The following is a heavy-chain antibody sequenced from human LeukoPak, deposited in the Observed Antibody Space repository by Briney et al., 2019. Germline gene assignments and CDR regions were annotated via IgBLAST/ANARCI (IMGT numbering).Heavy chain of an antibody. CDR1: GYTFTGYY. J-gene: IGHJ5*02. CDR3: ARSHSSWYCFDP. CDR2: IDPRGGST. V-gene: IGHV1-46*01. D-gene: IGHD6-13*01. Sequence: ASVKVSCKASGYTFTGYYMHWVRQAPGQGLEWMGVIDPRGGSTTYAQKVQGRFTMTRDTSTSTVYMELRSLNSEDTAVYYCARSHSSWYCFDPWGQGTLVTVSS.